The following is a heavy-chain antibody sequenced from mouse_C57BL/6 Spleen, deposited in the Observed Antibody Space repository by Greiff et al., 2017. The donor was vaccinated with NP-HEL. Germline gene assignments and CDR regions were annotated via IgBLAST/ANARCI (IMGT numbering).Heavy chain of an antibody. Sequence: QVQLQQPGAELVRPGSSVKLSCKASGYTFTSYWMDWVKQRPGQGLEWIGNIYPSDSETHYNQKFKDKATLTVDKSSSTAYMQLSSLAYEDSAVYYCARLVWSYYYAMDYWGQGTSVTVSS. D-gene: IGHD2-10*02. CDR2: IYPSDSET. V-gene: IGHV1-61*01. J-gene: IGHJ4*01. CDR3: ARLVWSYYYAMDY. CDR1: GYTFTSYW.